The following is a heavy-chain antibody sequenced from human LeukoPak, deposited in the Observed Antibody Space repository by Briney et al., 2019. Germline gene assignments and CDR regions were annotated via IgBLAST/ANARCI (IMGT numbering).Heavy chain of an antibody. CDR2: ISAYNGNT. V-gene: IGHV1-18*01. J-gene: IGHJ4*02. D-gene: IGHD3-3*01. CDR3: ATRILDFWSGLD. CDR1: GYTFTSYG. Sequence: ASVKVSCKASGYTFTSYGISWVRQAPGQGLEWMGWISAYNGNTNYAQKLQGRVTMTTDTSTSTAYMELRSLRSDDTAVYYCATRILDFWSGLDWGQGTLVTVSS.